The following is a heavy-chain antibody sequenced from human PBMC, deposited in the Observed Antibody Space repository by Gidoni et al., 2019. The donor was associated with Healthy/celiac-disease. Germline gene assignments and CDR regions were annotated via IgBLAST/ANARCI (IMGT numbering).Heavy chain of an antibody. CDR1: GGSISSYY. D-gene: IGHD3-10*01. CDR2: IYYSGST. J-gene: IGHJ4*02. Sequence: QVQLQESGPGLVKPSETLSLTCTVSGGSISSYYWSWIRQPPGKGLEWIGYIYYSGSTNYNPSLKSRVTISVDTSKNQFSLKLSSVTAADTAVYYCARLYGSGSYYNHLDYWGQGTLVTVSS. CDR3: ARLYGSGSYYNHLDY. V-gene: IGHV4-59*08.